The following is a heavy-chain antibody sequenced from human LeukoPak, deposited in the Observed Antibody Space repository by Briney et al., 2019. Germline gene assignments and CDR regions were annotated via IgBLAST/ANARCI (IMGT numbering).Heavy chain of an antibody. CDR3: ARDPGPTRSGFDS. Sequence: PGGSLRLSCAASGFTYDNYCMHWVRQAPGKGLEWVAGLIWDSGIEQYADSVRGRFTISRDNAKNSLFLQINSLRGEDTAFYYCARDPGPTRSGFDSWGQGTLVTVSS. CDR2: LIWDSGIE. CDR1: GFTYDNYC. D-gene: IGHD3-10*01. V-gene: IGHV3-9*01. J-gene: IGHJ4*02.